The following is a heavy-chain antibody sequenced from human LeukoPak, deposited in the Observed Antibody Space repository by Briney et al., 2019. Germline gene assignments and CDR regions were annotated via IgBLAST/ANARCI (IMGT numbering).Heavy chain of an antibody. CDR3: AKVTGAKWLPVDY. CDR1: GFTFSSYS. V-gene: IGHV3-23*01. D-gene: IGHD5-12*01. J-gene: IGHJ4*02. CDR2: ISGSGGRT. Sequence: GGSLRLSCAASGFTFSSYSMSWVRQAPGKGLECVSAISGSGGRTYYADSVKGRFTISRDNSKNTLYLQMNSLRAEDTAVYFCAKVTGAKWLPVDYWGQGTLVTVSS.